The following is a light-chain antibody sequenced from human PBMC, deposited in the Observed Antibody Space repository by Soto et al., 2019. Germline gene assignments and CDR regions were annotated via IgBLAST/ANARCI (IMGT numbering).Light chain of an antibody. Sequence: QSALTQPRSVSGSPGQSVTISCTGASSDVGAYNYVSWYQQHPGKAPKLMIYDVSTRPSGVPDRFSGSKSGTTASLTISGLQAEDEADYYCCSHAGSPYVFGTGTKVTVL. J-gene: IGLJ1*01. CDR1: SSDVGAYNY. CDR3: CSHAGSPYV. CDR2: DVS. V-gene: IGLV2-11*01.